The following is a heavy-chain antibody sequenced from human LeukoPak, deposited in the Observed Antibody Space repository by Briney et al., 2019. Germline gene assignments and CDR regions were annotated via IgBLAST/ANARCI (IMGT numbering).Heavy chain of an antibody. D-gene: IGHD1-14*01. Sequence: PGGSLRLSCAASGFTFSSYGMHWVRQAPGKGLEWVAFIRYDGSNKYYADSVKGRFTISRGNSKNTLYLQMNSLRAEDTAVYYCAKEEGPDDGPAFDIWGQGAMVTVSS. J-gene: IGHJ3*02. CDR3: AKEEGPDDGPAFDI. V-gene: IGHV3-30*02. CDR2: IRYDGSNK. CDR1: GFTFSSYG.